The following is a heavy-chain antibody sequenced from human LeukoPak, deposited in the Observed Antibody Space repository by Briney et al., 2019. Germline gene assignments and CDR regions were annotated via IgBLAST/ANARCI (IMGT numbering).Heavy chain of an antibody. J-gene: IGHJ4*02. Sequence: ASVKVSCKASGGTFSSYAISWVRQAPGQGLEWTGRIIPIFGTANYAQKFQGRVTITTDESTRIAYMELSSLRSEDTAVYYCAEEAGDGYNYKGYFDYWGQGTLVTVSS. CDR3: AEEAGDGYNYKGYFDY. V-gene: IGHV1-69*05. CDR1: GGTFSSYA. CDR2: IIPIFGTA. D-gene: IGHD5-24*01.